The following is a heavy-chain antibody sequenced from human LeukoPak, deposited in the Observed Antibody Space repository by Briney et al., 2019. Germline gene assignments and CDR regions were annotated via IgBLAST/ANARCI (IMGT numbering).Heavy chain of an antibody. D-gene: IGHD3-10*02. CDR3: AELGITMIGGV. CDR1: GFTFSIYG. CDR2: ISGSGYST. Sequence: PGGSLRLSCAASGFTFSIYGMSWVRQAPGKGLEWVSAISGSGYSTYYADSVKGRFTISRDNAKNSLYLQMNSLRAEDTAVYYCAELGITMIGGVWGKGTTVTISS. V-gene: IGHV3-23*01. J-gene: IGHJ6*04.